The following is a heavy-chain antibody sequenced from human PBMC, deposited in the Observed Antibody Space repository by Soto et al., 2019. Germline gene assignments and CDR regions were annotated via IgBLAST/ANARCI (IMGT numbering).Heavy chain of an antibody. Sequence: GGSLRLSCAASAFSFRSYWMTWVRQAPGKGLEWVALINEDGSQKYYVGSVKGRFIISRDNAKDSVYMQMDSLRAGDTAVYFCARVGRYGWDFDHWGQGTLVTVSS. CDR3: ARVGRYGWDFDH. D-gene: IGHD5-18*01. CDR1: AFSFRSYW. V-gene: IGHV3-7*01. CDR2: INEDGSQK. J-gene: IGHJ4*02.